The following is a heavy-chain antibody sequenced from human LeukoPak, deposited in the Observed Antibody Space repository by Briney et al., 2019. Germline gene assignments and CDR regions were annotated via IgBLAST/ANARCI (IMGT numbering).Heavy chain of an antibody. CDR1: GFXFSRYA. CDR3: VKDVGGSYAFDY. Sequence: PGGSLRLSCSASGFXFSRYAMHWVRQAPGKGLEYISGINDNGGRTHYGDSVKGRFSISRDNSENTLHLQMSTLRAEDTALYYCVKDVGGSYAFDYWGQGILVTVAS. D-gene: IGHD1-26*01. V-gene: IGHV3-64D*09. CDR2: INDNGGRT. J-gene: IGHJ4*02.